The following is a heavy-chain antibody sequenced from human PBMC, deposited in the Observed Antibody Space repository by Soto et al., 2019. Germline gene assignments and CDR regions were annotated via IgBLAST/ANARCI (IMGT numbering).Heavy chain of an antibody. CDR2: IMPIFGTA. CDR1: GGTFSSYT. Sequence: QVLLVQSGAEVKKPGSSVKVTCKASGGTFSSYTISWVRQAPGQGLEYMGGIMPIFGTATYTQSFQDRVTITADESTSTVYTELRSLTSDDTAVYYCTRGVTANYMGGDAFEIWGQGTIVTVSS. V-gene: IGHV1-69*01. D-gene: IGHD3-16*01. J-gene: IGHJ3*02. CDR3: TRGVTANYMGGDAFEI.